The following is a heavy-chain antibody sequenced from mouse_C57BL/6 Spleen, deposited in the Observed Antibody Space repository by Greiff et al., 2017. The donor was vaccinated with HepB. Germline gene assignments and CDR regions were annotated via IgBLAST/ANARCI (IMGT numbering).Heavy chain of an antibody. V-gene: IGHV1-54*01. CDR2: INPGSGGT. CDR3: ARSGLGRRGFDY. CDR1: GYAFTNYL. J-gene: IGHJ2*01. D-gene: IGHD2-2*01. Sequence: QVQLQQSGAELVRPGTSVKVSCKASGYAFTNYLIEWVKQRPGQGLEWIGVINPGSGGTNYNEKFKGKATLTADKSSSTAYMQLSSLTSEDSAVYFCARSGLGRRGFDYWGQGTTLTVSS.